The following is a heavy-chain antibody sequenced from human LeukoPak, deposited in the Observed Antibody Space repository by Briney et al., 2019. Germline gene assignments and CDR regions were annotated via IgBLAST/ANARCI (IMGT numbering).Heavy chain of an antibody. D-gene: IGHD2-15*01. CDR1: GYSISSGYY. V-gene: IGHV4-38-2*02. CDR2: IDHSGST. J-gene: IGHJ3*02. CDR3: ARGFWWVGGGAAFDI. Sequence: SETLSLTCTVSGYSISSGYYWGWIRQPPGKGLEWTGSIDHSGSTYYNPSLKSRITISVDTSKNQFSLKLSSVTAADTAVYYCARGFWWVGGGAAFDIWGQGTMVTVSS.